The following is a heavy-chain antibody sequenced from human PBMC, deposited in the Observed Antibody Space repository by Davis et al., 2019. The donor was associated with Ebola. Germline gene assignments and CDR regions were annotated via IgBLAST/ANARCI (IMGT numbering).Heavy chain of an antibody. CDR2: MYYSGST. J-gene: IGHJ4*02. D-gene: IGHD6-19*01. CDR1: GGSISSHY. Sequence: MPGGSLRLSCAVSGGSISSHYWSWIRQSPGKGLEWIGYMYYSGSTNYNPSLKSRVTISAESSKNQFSLNLTSVTAADSAVYYCARGWDSSGWQNWDQGTLVTVSS. V-gene: IGHV4-59*11. CDR3: ARGWDSSGWQN.